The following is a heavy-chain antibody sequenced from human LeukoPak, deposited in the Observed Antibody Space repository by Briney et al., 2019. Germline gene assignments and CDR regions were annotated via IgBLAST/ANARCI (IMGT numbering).Heavy chain of an antibody. CDR3: ARVRSFSMSHPFDYFDY. CDR2: IYTSGST. Sequence: PSETLSLTCTVSGGSISSYYWSWIRQPAGKGLEWIGRIYTSGSTNYNPSLKSRVTISVDTSKNQFSLKLSSVTAADTAVYYCARVRSFSMSHPFDYFDYWGQGTLVTVSS. D-gene: IGHD3-22*01. J-gene: IGHJ4*02. CDR1: GGSISSYY. V-gene: IGHV4-4*07.